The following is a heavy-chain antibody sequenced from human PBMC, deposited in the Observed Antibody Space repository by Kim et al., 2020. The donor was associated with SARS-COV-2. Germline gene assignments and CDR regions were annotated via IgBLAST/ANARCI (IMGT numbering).Heavy chain of an antibody. V-gene: IGHV1-46*01. CDR3: ASSGESLGLAARH. D-gene: IGHD3-10*01. Sequence: YAQKCQGRVTMTRDTSTSTVYMELSSLRSEDTAVYYCASSGESLGLAARHWGQGTLVTVSS. J-gene: IGHJ4*02.